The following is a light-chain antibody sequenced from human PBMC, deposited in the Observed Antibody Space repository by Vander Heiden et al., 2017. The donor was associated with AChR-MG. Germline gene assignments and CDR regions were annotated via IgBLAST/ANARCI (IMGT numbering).Light chain of an antibody. Sequence: QSVLTQPPSVSAAPGQKVTISCSGSSSNIGNNYVSWYQQLPGTAPKLLIYDNNKRPSGIPDRFSGSKSGTSATLGITGLQTGDEADYYCGTWDSSLSAVVVGGGTKLNVL. CDR3: GTWDSSLSAVV. CDR1: SSNIGNNY. V-gene: IGLV1-51*01. J-gene: IGLJ2*01. CDR2: DNN.